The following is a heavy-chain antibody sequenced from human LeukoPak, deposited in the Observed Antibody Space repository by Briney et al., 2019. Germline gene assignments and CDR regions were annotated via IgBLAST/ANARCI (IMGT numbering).Heavy chain of an antibody. D-gene: IGHD6-13*01. CDR2: ISGSGDSA. V-gene: IGHV3-23*01. CDR3: SREPDSSSWYLSVAFDY. J-gene: IGHJ4*02. CDR1: GFTFSSYA. Sequence: GGSLRLSCAASGFTFSSYAMSWVRQAPGKGLEWVSVISGSGDSAYYADSVKGRFTISRDNSKNTLYLQMNSLRAEDTAVYYCSREPDSSSWYLSVAFDYWGQGTLVTVSS.